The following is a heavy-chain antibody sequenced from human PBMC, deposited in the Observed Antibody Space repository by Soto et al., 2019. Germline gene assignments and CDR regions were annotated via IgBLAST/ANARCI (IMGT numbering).Heavy chain of an antibody. J-gene: IGHJ4*02. CDR2: IYWDDYK. CDR1: GFSLSTRGVG. CDR3: GRKVYGAYTVDY. D-gene: IGHD4-17*01. Sequence: QITLKEAGPSLVKPTQTLTLTCTFSGFSLSTRGVGVGWFRQPPGKALEWMAVIYWDDYKHYSRSLTSRLTTTRGTSTNNVVLTMTNMDRVDTATYSCGRKVYGAYTVDYWGQGTLFTVSS. V-gene: IGHV2-5*02.